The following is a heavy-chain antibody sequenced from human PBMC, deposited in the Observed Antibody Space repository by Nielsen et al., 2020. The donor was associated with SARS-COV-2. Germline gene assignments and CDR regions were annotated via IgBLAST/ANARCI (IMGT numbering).Heavy chain of an antibody. V-gene: IGHV3-48*02. CDR2: ISDDNTI. D-gene: IGHD3-16*01. Sequence: GESLKISCAASGFTFNTYGMNWVRQAPGKGLEWISYISDDNTIFYADSVKGRFTISRDNAKNSLDLQMNSLRDEDTAVYYCARDLAWGAFDIWGQGTMVTVSS. CDR1: GFTFNTYG. J-gene: IGHJ3*02. CDR3: ARDLAWGAFDI.